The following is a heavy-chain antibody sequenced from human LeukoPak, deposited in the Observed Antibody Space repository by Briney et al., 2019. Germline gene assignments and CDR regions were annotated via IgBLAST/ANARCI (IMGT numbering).Heavy chain of an antibody. CDR2: IYYSGST. CDR1: GGSISSGDYS. Sequence: SETLSLTCTVSGGSISSGDYSWSWIRQPPGKGLEWIGYIYYSGSTYYNPSLKSRVTISVDTSKNQFSLKLSSVTAADTAVYYCARDREGLDYRDYYYYYGMDVWGQGTTVTVSS. D-gene: IGHD4-11*01. V-gene: IGHV4-30-4*01. J-gene: IGHJ6*02. CDR3: ARDREGLDYRDYYYYYGMDV.